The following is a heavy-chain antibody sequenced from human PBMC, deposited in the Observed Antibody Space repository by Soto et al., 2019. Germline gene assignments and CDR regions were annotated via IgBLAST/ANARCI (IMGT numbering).Heavy chain of an antibody. D-gene: IGHD3-3*01. Sequence: QVQLVESGGGLVKPGGSLRLSCAASEFNFIDYYFSWIRQTPERGLEWVAFISTSGSVVTYADSVKGRFTISRDNVKNLVHLQLSDLTAQDAAIYYCVRETVAPIVGQDPSYGLDVWGQGTTVTVSS. CDR3: VRETVAPIVGQDPSYGLDV. CDR1: EFNFIDYY. CDR2: ISTSGSVV. V-gene: IGHV3-11*01. J-gene: IGHJ6*01.